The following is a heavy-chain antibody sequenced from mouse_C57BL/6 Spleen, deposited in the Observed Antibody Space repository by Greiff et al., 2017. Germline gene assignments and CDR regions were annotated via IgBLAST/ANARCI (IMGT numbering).Heavy chain of an antibody. J-gene: IGHJ1*03. CDR1: GYTFTSYW. V-gene: IGHV1-53*01. Sequence: QVQLQQPGTELVKPGASVKLSCKASGYTFTSYWMRWVKQRPGQGLEWIGNIHPSIGGTNYNEKFKSKATLTVDKSSSTADRQLSSRTSEDAAVYYCARRDFPYFDVWGTGTTVTVSS. CDR3: ARRDFPYFDV. CDR2: IHPSIGGT. D-gene: IGHD3-3*01.